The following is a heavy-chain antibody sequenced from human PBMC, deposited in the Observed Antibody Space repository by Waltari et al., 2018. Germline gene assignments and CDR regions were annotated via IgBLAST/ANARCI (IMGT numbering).Heavy chain of an antibody. CDR1: GGSISSSNW. J-gene: IGHJ4*02. CDR3: ARTYCSGGSYYWYYFDY. Sequence: QVQLQESGPGLVKPSGTLSLTCAVSGGSISSSNWWSWVRQPPGKGLEWIGEIYHSGSTNYNPSLKSRVTISVDKSKNQFSLKLSSVTAADTAVYYCARTYCSGGSYYWYYFDYWGQGTLVTVSS. CDR2: IYHSGST. D-gene: IGHD2-15*01. V-gene: IGHV4-4*02.